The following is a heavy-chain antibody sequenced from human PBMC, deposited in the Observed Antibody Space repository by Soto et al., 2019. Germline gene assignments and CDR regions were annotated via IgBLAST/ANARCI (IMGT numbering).Heavy chain of an antibody. Sequence: QVQLVESGGGVVQPGRSLRLSCAASGFTFSSYGMHWVRQAPGKGLEWVAVISYDGSNKYYADSVKGRFTISRDNSKNTLYLQRNSLRAEDTAVYYCAKDGLSSGWYDGYYYYYGMDVWGQGTTVTVSS. D-gene: IGHD6-19*01. V-gene: IGHV3-30*18. CDR3: AKDGLSSGWYDGYYYYYGMDV. CDR1: GFTFSSYG. J-gene: IGHJ6*02. CDR2: ISYDGSNK.